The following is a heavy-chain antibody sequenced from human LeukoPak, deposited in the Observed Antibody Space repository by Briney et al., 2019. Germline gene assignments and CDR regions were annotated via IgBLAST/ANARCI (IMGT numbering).Heavy chain of an antibody. CDR1: GFPFSSHG. CDR3: AKDRSIGTYYTFDH. V-gene: IGHV3-23*01. D-gene: IGHD1-26*01. Sequence: AGGSLRLSCAASGFPFSSHGMSWVRQAPGKGLEWVSSISASGVMTYYADSVKGRFTVSRDTSKNSLYLQMSSLTAADTAVYYCAKDRSIGTYYTFDHWGQGTLVTVSS. CDR2: ISASGVMT. J-gene: IGHJ4*02.